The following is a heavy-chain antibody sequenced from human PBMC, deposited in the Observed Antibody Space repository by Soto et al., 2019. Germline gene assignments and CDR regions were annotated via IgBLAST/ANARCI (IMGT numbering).Heavy chain of an antibody. J-gene: IGHJ6*02. CDR2: IYYSGST. Sequence: PSETLSLTCTVSGGSVSSGSYYWSWIRQPPGKGLEWIGYIYYSGSTNYNPSLKSRVTISVDTSKNQFSLKLSSVTAADTAVYYCARDPGVVAPYGMDVWGQGTTVTSP. CDR1: GGSVSSGSYY. V-gene: IGHV4-61*01. CDR3: ARDPGVVAPYGMDV. D-gene: IGHD3-3*01.